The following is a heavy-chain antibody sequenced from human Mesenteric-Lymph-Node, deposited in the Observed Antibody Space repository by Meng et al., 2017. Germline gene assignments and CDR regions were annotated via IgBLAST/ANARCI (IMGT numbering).Heavy chain of an antibody. CDR1: GFTFSNYG. Sequence: GESLKISCAASGFTFSNYGIHWIRQAPGKGLEWVANIKEDGSENYYVDSVKGRFTISRDNAKNSLYLQMNSLRAEDTAVYYCARDLDHDYGDYENSYWGQGTLVTVSS. CDR2: IKEDGSEN. V-gene: IGHV3-7*01. J-gene: IGHJ4*02. CDR3: ARDLDHDYGDYENSY. D-gene: IGHD4-17*01.